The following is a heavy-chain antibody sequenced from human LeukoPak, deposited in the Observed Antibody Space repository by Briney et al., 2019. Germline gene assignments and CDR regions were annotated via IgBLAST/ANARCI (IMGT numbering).Heavy chain of an antibody. D-gene: IGHD5-12*01. V-gene: IGHV1-69*06. J-gene: IGHJ6*04. CDR2: IIPIFGTA. CDR1: GGTFSSYA. Sequence: SVKVSCKASGGTFSSYAISWVRQAPGQGLEWMGGIIPIFGTANYAQKFQGRVTITADKSTSTAYMELSSLRSEDTAVYYWARLHSGYLIGYYYYGMDVWGKGTTVTVSS. CDR3: ARLHSGYLIGYYYYGMDV.